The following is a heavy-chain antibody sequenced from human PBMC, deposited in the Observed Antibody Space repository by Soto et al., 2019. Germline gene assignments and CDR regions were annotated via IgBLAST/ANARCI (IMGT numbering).Heavy chain of an antibody. CDR2: INPNSGGT. CDR3: ARDRHVLGYCSSTSCYTDNWFDP. V-gene: IGHV1-2*04. J-gene: IGHJ5*02. D-gene: IGHD2-2*02. Sequence: QVQLVQSGAEVKKPGASVKVSCKASGYTFTGYYMHWVRQAPGQGLEWMGWINPNSGGTNYAQKLQGWVTMTRDTSISTAYMELSRLRSDDTAVYYCARDRHVLGYCSSTSCYTDNWFDPWGQGTLVTVSS. CDR1: GYTFTGYY.